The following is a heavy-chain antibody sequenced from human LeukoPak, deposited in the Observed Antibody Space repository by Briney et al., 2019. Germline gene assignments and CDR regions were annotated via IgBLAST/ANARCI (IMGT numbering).Heavy chain of an antibody. J-gene: IGHJ3*02. V-gene: IGHV1-69*05. CDR3: ARGMMGDSSSWFGDAFDI. D-gene: IGHD6-13*01. CDR2: IIPIFGTA. Sequence: GASVKVSCKASGGTFSSYAISWVRQAPGQGLEWMGGIIPIFGTANYAQKFQGRVTITTDESTSTAYMELSSLRSEDTAVYYCARGMMGDSSSWFGDAFDIWGQGTMVTVSS. CDR1: GGTFSSYA.